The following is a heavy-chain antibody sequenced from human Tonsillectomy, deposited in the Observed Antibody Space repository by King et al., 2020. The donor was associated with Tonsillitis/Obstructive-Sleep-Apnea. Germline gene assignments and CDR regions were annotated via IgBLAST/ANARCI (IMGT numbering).Heavy chain of an antibody. Sequence: VQLQESGPGLVKPSQALSLTCTVSGDSITSAAYYWSWIRQHPGKGLEWIGYIYHSGSTYYNPSLKSRVTISVDTSENQFSLKLSSVTAADTAIYYCARVGGNSQSFDFWGQGTLGTVSS. V-gene: IGHV4-31*03. CDR3: ARVGGNSQSFDF. CDR2: IYHSGST. D-gene: IGHD4-23*01. J-gene: IGHJ4*02. CDR1: GDSITSAAYY.